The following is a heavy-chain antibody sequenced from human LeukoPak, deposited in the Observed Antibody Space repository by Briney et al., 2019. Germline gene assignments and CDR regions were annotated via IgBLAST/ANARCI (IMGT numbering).Heavy chain of an antibody. V-gene: IGHV3-21*01. D-gene: IGHD2-2*01. CDR1: GFTFSSYS. Sequence: GGSLRLSCAASGFTFSSYSMTWVRQAPGKGLEWLSSFTSRSRSIYYADSVKGRFTISRDIAKSTMYLQMNSLRAEDTAVYYCARVATTSSKWSLDYWGQGTLVTVSS. CDR2: FTSRSRSI. CDR3: ARVATTSSKWSLDY. J-gene: IGHJ4*02.